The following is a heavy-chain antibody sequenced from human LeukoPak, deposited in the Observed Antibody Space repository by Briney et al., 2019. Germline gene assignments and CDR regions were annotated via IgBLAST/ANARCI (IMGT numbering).Heavy chain of an antibody. V-gene: IGHV5-51*01. J-gene: IGHJ4*02. CDR3: ARQEYSSSPGDY. D-gene: IGHD6-6*01. CDR1: GYSFTSYW. Sequence: GGSLETSFQGPGYSFTSYWFGWVRQMPGNGLGWMGIIYPGDSDTRYSPSFQGQVTISADKSISTAYLQWSSLKASDTAMYYCARQEYSSSPGDYWGQGTLVTVSS. CDR2: IYPGDSDT.